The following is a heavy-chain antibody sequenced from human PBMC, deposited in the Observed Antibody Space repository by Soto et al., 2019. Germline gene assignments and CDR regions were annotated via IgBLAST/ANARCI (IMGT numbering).Heavy chain of an antibody. CDR3: ARSTTGTTVKYYYYMDV. Sequence: PSETLSLTCTVSGGSISSYYWSWIRQPPGKGLEWIGYIYYNGSTNYNPSLKSRVTISVDTSKNQFSLKLGSVTAADTAVYYCARSTTGTTVKYYYYMDVWGRGTTVTVSS. CDR2: IYYNGST. J-gene: IGHJ6*03. V-gene: IGHV4-59*08. D-gene: IGHD1-1*01. CDR1: GGSISSYY.